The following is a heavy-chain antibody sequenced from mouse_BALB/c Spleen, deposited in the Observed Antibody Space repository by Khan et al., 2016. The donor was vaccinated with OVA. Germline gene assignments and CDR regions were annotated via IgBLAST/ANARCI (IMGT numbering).Heavy chain of an antibody. V-gene: IGHV1-20*02. Sequence: VQLKQSGPELVKPGASVKISCKASGYSFTGYFMNWVMQSHGKSLEWIGRINPHIGETFYNPKFKGKATLTVDESSSTAHMELRSLASEDSAVYSCARIYGSDFDYWGQGTTLTVSS. CDR3: ARIYGSDFDY. D-gene: IGHD1-1*01. CDR1: GYSFTGYF. J-gene: IGHJ2*01. CDR2: INPHIGET.